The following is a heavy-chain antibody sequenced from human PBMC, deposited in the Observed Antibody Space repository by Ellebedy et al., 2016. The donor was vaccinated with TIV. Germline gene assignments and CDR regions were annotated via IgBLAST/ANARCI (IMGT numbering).Heavy chain of an antibody. CDR3: LYYHMDV. V-gene: IGHV3-15*01. CDR1: GFTFSRAW. CDR2: MISINDGGTI. Sequence: GESLKISXEASGFTFSRAWMPWVRQSPGKGLEGIGHMISINDGGTIDYAAPVKGRFIISRDDSKNTLFLQMNNLETEDTGVYFCLYYHMDVWGKGTTVTVSS. J-gene: IGHJ6*03.